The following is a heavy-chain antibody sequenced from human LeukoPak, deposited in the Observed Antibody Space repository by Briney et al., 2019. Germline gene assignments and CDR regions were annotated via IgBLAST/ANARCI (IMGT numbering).Heavy chain of an antibody. CDR3: AKDLPQYYDFWSGYYGGSDY. D-gene: IGHD3-3*01. CDR1: GFTFEDYA. Sequence: PGGSLRLSCAASGFTFEDYAMHWVRQGPGKGLEWVSLISGNGNNIYYADSVEGRFTISRDNSKNSLYLQMNSLRTEDTALYYCAKDLPQYYDFWSGYYGGSDYWGQGTLVTVSS. CDR2: ISGNGNNI. V-gene: IGHV3-43*02. J-gene: IGHJ4*02.